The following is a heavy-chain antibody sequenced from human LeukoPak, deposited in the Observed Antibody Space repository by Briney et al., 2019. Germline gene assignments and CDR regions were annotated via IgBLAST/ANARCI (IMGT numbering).Heavy chain of an antibody. CDR1: GFTFSSYG. Sequence: GGSLRLSCAASGFTFSSYGMHWVRQAPGKGREGVAFIRYDGSNKYYADSVKGRFTISRDNSKNTLYLQMNSLRAEDTAVYYCAKDTLRFAGRGYYMDVGGKGTTVTVS. J-gene: IGHJ6*03. CDR2: IRYDGSNK. V-gene: IGHV3-30*02. D-gene: IGHD3-3*01. CDR3: AKDTLRFAGRGYYMDV.